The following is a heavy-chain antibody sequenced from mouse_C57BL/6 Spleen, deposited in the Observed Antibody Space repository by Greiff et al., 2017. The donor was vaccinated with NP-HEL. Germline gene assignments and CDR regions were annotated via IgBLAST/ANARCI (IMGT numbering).Heavy chain of an antibody. V-gene: IGHV1-81*01. J-gene: IGHJ1*03. CDR2: IYPRSGNT. CDR1: GYTFTSYG. D-gene: IGHD1-1*01. Sequence: QVHLKQSGAELARPGASVKLSCKASGYTFTSYGISWVKQRTGQGLEWIGEIYPRSGNTYYNEKFKGKATLTADKSSSTAYMELRSLTSEDSAVYYCARSTTVVPSWYFDGWGTGTTVTVSS. CDR3: ARSTTVVPSWYFDG.